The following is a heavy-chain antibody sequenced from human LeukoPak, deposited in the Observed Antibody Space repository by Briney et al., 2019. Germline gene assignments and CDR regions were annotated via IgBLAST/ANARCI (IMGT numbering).Heavy chain of an antibody. Sequence: GASVKVSCKASGGTFSSYAISWVRQAPGQGLEWMGGIIPIFGTANYAQKFQGRVTITADKSTSTAYMELSSLRSEDTAVYYCARSAGSGHKWDLQHWGQGTLVTVSS. D-gene: IGHD1-26*01. CDR2: IIPIFGTA. J-gene: IGHJ1*01. CDR3: ARSAGSGHKWDLQH. V-gene: IGHV1-69*06. CDR1: GGTFSSYA.